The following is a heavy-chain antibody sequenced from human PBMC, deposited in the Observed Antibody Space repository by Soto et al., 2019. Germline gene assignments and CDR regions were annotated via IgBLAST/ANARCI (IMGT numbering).Heavy chain of an antibody. V-gene: IGHV3-23*01. Sequence: GGSLRLSCAASGFTFSSYAMSWVRQAPGKGLEWVSAISGSGGSTYYAVSVKGRLTISRDNSKNTLYLPMNSLRAEDTAVYYCAKDEYVLAAGTFFVFEIWGQGTMVTVSS. CDR3: AKDEYVLAAGTFFVFEI. CDR2: ISGSGGST. J-gene: IGHJ3*02. D-gene: IGHD6-13*01. CDR1: GFTFSSYA.